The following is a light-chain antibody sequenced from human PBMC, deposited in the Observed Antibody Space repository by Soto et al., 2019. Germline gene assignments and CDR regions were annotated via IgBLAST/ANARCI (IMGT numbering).Light chain of an antibody. CDR1: QSVSSKC. CDR2: GAS. J-gene: IGKJ1*01. Sequence: EILLTQSPGTLSLSPGDRATLSCRASQSVSSKCLAWYQQKPGQAPRLLIYGASRRATGIPDRFSGSGSGTDFILTISRLQPEDFAVYYCQQYDMWQSTFGQGTKVDIK. CDR3: QQYDMWQST. V-gene: IGKV3-20*01.